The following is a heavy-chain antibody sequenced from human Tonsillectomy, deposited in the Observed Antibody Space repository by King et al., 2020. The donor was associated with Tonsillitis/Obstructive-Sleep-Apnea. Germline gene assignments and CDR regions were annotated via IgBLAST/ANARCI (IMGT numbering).Heavy chain of an antibody. Sequence: ITLKESGPTLVKPTQTLTLTCTFSGFSLSSARVGVGWIRQPPGKALEWLAVIFWDDDKWYSPALKSRLTITKDTSKNQVVLTMTNMDPVDTGTYYCATHCMIVVVTNSYYFDHWGQGAPVTVSS. CDR1: GFSLSSARVG. CDR2: IFWDDDK. V-gene: IGHV2-5*02. J-gene: IGHJ4*02. D-gene: IGHD3-22*01. CDR3: ATHCMIVVVTNSYYFDH.